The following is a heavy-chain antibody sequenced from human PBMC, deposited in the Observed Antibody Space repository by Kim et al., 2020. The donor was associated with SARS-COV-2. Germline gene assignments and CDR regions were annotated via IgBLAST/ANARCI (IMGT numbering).Heavy chain of an antibody. CDR3: ASGLLYYYDSSGYYPFDY. J-gene: IGHJ4*02. CDR1: GGSISSSSYY. D-gene: IGHD3-22*01. V-gene: IGHV4-39*01. CDR2: IYYSGST. Sequence: SETLSPTCTVSGGSISSSSYYWGWIRQPPGKGLEWIGSIYYSGSTYYNPSLKSRVTISVDTSKNQFSLKLSSVTAADTAVYYCASGLLYYYDSSGYYPFDYWGQGTLVTVSS.